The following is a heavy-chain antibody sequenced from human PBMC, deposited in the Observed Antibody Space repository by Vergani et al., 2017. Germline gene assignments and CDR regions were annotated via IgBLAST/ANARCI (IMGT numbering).Heavy chain of an antibody. Sequence: QVQLVESGGGVVQPGRSLRLSCAASGFTFSSYAMHWVRQAPGKGLEWVAVISYDGSNKYYADSVKGRFTISRDNSKNTLYLQMNSLRSEDTAVYYCASTPVTKATVTQARPRQHQRYGMDVWGQGTTVTVSS. CDR2: ISYDGSNK. CDR1: GFTFSSYA. D-gene: IGHD4-17*01. CDR3: ASTPVTKATVTQARPRQHQRYGMDV. J-gene: IGHJ6*02. V-gene: IGHV3-30-3*01.